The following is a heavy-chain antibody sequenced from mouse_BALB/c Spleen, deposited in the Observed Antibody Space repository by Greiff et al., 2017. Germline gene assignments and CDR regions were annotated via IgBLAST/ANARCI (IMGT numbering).Heavy chain of an antibody. V-gene: IGHV5-6-5*01. CDR2: ISSGGST. D-gene: IGHD2-4*01. J-gene: IGHJ4*01. Sequence: EVKLMESGGGLVKPGGSLKLSCAASGFTFSSYAMSWVRQTPEKRLEWVASISSGGSTYYPDSVKGRFTISRDNARNILYLQMSSLRSEDTAMYYCARSYDYGGAMDYWGQGTSVTVSS. CDR1: GFTFSSYA. CDR3: ARSYDYGGAMDY.